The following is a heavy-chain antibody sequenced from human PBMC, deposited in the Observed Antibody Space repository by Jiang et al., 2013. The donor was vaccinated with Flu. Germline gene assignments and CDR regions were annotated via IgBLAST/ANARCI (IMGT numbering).Heavy chain of an antibody. D-gene: IGHD5-18*01. CDR2: VIPIFGKV. CDR3: ARGVGGYSYGYILS. J-gene: IGHJ5*02. CDR1: GDYFSSYA. V-gene: IGHV1-69*01. Sequence: SGAEVKKPGSSVKVSCTASGDYFSSYAVSWVRQAPGQGLEWMGGVIPIFGKVDYAQRFQDRVTFTAADESTGTAYMELSRLTSEDTAVYYCARGVGGYSYGYILSWGQGTLVTVSS.